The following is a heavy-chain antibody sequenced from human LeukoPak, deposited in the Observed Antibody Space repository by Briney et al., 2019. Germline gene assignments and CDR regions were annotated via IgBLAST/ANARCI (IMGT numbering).Heavy chain of an antibody. Sequence: SETLSLTCAVYGGSFSGYYWSWIRQPPGKGLEWIGYADYSGTTNYNPSLKSRVTISVDTSKKQFSLKLTAVTAADTAVYYCARDRNYYDRSEGMDVWGHGTTVTVSS. J-gene: IGHJ6*02. V-gene: IGHV4-59*01. CDR3: ARDRNYYDRSEGMDV. CDR2: ADYSGTT. CDR1: GGSFSGYY. D-gene: IGHD3-22*01.